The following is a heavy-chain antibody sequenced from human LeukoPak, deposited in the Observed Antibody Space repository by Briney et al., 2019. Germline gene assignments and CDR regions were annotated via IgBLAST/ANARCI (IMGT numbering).Heavy chain of an antibody. CDR3: TRHGGSTVTTSL. V-gene: IGHV3-73*01. CDR2: IRSKANSYAT. D-gene: IGHD4-17*01. J-gene: IGHJ4*02. CDR1: GFTFSGSA. Sequence: GGSLKPSCAASGFTFSGSAMHWVRQVSGKGLEWVGRIRSKANSYATAYAASVKGRFTISRDDSKNTAYLQMNSLKTEDTAVYYCTRHGGSTVTTSLWSQGTLVTVSS.